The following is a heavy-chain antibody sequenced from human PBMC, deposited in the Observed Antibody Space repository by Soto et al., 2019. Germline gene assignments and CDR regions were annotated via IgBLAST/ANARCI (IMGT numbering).Heavy chain of an antibody. V-gene: IGHV5-10-1*01. CDR3: ATGGGYT. CDR1: GVSLTS. D-gene: IGHD3-16*01. J-gene: IGHJ3*01. CDR2: IDSSDSST. Sequence: GESLKISCKGSGVSLTSWVRQMPGKGLEWMGRIDSSDSSTNYSPSFQGHVTISADRSISTVYLHWSSLKASDTAIYYCATGGGYTWGQGTMVTVSS.